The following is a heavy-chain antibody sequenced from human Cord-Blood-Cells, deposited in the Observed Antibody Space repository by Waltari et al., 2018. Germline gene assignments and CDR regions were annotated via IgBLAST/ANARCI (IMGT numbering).Heavy chain of an antibody. V-gene: IGHV4-34*01. CDR1: GGSFSGYY. D-gene: IGHD7-27*01. CDR2: INHSGST. Sequence: QVQLQQWGAGLLKPSETLSLTCAVYGGSFSGYYWSWIRQPPGKGLEWIGEINHSGSTNYNPSLKSGVTRTVDTSKSQFSLKLSSVTAADTAVYYCARPRANWGGRAFDIWGQGTMVTVSS. CDR3: ARPRANWGGRAFDI. J-gene: IGHJ3*02.